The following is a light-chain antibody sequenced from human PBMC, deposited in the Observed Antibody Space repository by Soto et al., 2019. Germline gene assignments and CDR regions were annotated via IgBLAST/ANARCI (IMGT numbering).Light chain of an antibody. CDR3: QKYGSSPWT. V-gene: IGKV3-20*01. CDR1: QNIRSNY. CDR2: GAS. Sequence: ETVLTQSPGTLSLSPGERATLSCRASQNIRSNYLAWYRQTPGQAPRLLIYGASNRATGIADRFSGSGSGTDFTLIISRLEPEDFALYYCQKYGSSPWTFGQGTKVEIK. J-gene: IGKJ1*01.